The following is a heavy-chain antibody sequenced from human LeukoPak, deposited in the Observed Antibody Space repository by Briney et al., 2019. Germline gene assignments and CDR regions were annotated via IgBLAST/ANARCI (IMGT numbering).Heavy chain of an antibody. Sequence: GGSLRLSCAASGFTLSSYGMHWVRQAPGKGLEWVAVISYDGSNTYYADSVKGRFTISRDNSKNMLYLQMNSLRAEDTAVYYCAKPYYYGSRSYMDYWGQGTLVTVSS. CDR2: ISYDGSNT. J-gene: IGHJ4*02. V-gene: IGHV3-30*18. CDR1: GFTLSSYG. D-gene: IGHD3-10*01. CDR3: AKPYYYGSRSYMDY.